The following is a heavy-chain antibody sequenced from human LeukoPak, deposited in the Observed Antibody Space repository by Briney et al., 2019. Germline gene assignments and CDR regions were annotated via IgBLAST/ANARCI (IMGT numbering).Heavy chain of an antibody. CDR2: ISSSSSTI. D-gene: IGHD2-21*01. J-gene: IGHJ4*02. V-gene: IGHV3-48*04. CDR3: ARDPDILLGVNFDY. Sequence: GGSLRLSCAASGFTFSSYSMNWVRQAPGKGLEWVSYISSSSSTIYYADSVKGRFTVSRDNAQNSLYLQMHSLRAEDTAVYYCARDPDILLGVNFDYWGQGALVIVSS. CDR1: GFTFSSYS.